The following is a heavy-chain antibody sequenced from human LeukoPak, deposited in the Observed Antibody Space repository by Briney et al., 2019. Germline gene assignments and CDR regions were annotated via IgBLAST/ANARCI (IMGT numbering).Heavy chain of an antibody. D-gene: IGHD3-16*02. J-gene: IGHJ4*02. Sequence: ASVKVSCKASGYTFTGYYMHWVRQAPGQGLEWMGWINPNSGGTNYAQKFQGRVTMTRDTSISTAFMELSRLRSDDTAVYYCARDLYVWGSYRYGGFDYWGQGTLVTVSS. CDR2: INPNSGGT. V-gene: IGHV1-2*02. CDR3: ARDLYVWGSYRYGGFDY. CDR1: GYTFTGYY.